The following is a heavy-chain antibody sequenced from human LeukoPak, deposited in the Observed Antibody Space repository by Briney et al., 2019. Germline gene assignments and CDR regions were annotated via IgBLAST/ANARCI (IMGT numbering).Heavy chain of an antibody. D-gene: IGHD3-22*01. CDR1: GGSISSYY. J-gene: IGHJ5*02. CDR2: INYSGST. Sequence: SETLSLTCTVSGGSISSYYWSWIRQPPGKGLEWIGYINYSGSTNQNPSLKSRVTVSADTSKNQFSLKLSSVTAADTAVYYCAKYYYDSSGYYWFDPWGQGTLVTVSS. V-gene: IGHV4-59*01. CDR3: AKYYYDSSGYYWFDP.